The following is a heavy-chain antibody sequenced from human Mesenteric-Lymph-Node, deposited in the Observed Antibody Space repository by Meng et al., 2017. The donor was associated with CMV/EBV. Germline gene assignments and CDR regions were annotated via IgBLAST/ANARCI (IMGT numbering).Heavy chain of an antibody. J-gene: IGHJ5*02. V-gene: IGHV1-18*01. CDR1: GYTFTSYG. CDR2: ISAYNGNT. D-gene: IGHD2-2*01. Sequence: ASVKVSCKASGYTFTSYGISWVRQAPGQGLEWMGWISAYNGNTNYAQKLQGRVTMTTDTSTSTAYMELRSLRSDDTAVYCCARDRYCSSTSCYQRRNWFDPWGQGTLVTVSS. CDR3: ARDRYCSSTSCYQRRNWFDP.